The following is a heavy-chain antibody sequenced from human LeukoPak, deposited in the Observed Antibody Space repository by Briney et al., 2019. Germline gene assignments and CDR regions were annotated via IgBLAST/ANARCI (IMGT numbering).Heavy chain of an antibody. CDR3: ATDTDDLYYYGMDV. CDR2: ISWNSGSI. Sequence: GGSLRLSCAASGFTFDDYAMHWVRQAPGKGLEWVSGISWNSGSIGYADSVKGRFTISRDNAKNSLYLQMNSLRAEDTALYYCATDTDDLYYYGMDVWGQGTTVTVSS. V-gene: IGHV3-9*01. D-gene: IGHD3-3*01. CDR1: GFTFDDYA. J-gene: IGHJ6*02.